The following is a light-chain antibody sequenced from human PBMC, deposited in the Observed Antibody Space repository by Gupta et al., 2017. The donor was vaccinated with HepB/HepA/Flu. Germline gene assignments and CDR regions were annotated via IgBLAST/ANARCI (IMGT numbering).Light chain of an antibody. J-gene: IGKJ1*01. Sequence: DIQMNHSPSTLSASVGDRVTITCRASQTISYWLAWYQQKPGKAPKLLIYGASTWESGVPTRFSGSGSGTEFTLTISSLQSEDFGTYYCQQYINCPRTFGQGTKVEI. CDR3: QQYINCPRT. CDR2: GAS. CDR1: QTISYW. V-gene: IGKV1-5*03.